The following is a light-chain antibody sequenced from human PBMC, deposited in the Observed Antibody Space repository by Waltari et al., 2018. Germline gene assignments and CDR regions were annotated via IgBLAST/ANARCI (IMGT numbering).Light chain of an antibody. V-gene: IGLV2-14*03. Sequence: QSALTQPASVSGSPGQSITISCTGTSSDVGGYNYVSWYQQHPGKAPKLMIYDVSNRPSGVSNRFSSSKSGNTASLTISGLQAEDEADYYCSSYTSSYVVFGGGTKLTVL. CDR3: SSYTSSYVV. CDR2: DVS. J-gene: IGLJ2*01. CDR1: SSDVGGYNY.